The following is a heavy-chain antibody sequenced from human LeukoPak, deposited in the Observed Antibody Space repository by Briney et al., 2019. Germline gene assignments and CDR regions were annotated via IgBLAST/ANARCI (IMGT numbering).Heavy chain of an antibody. V-gene: IGHV3-7*01. D-gene: IGHD7-27*01. CDR1: GFTISSYY. CDR3: ARESSWGGDAFDI. Sequence: PGGSLRLSCAASGFTISSYYMTWVRQAPGKGLEWVANIKHDGSDKFYVDSVKGRFTISRDNTKNSLYLQMNSLRAEDTAVYYCARESSWGGDAFDIWGQGTMVTVSS. J-gene: IGHJ3*02. CDR2: IKHDGSDK.